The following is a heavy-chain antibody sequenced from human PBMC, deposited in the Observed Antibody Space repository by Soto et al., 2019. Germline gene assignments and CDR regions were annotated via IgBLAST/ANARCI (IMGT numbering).Heavy chain of an antibody. CDR3: AIQHDIWSAYCFDH. J-gene: IGHJ4*02. CDR2: MNSSSGNT. CDR1: GYTFTSYS. V-gene: IGHV1-3*01. Sequence: GXSAQIYFRSSGYTFTSYSRPWLRQAPGQGLECVGWMNSSSGNTKNSQRFQGRVTFTRDTSASTAYMELSSLRSEDTAVYYCAIQHDIWSAYCFDHWGQGTQVTVSS. D-gene: IGHD3-3*01.